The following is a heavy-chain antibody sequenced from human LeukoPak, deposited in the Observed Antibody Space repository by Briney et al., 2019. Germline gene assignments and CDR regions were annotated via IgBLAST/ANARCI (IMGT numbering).Heavy chain of an antibody. V-gene: IGHV1-2*02. J-gene: IGHJ5*02. Sequence: ASVNVSCKASGYTFTGYYMHWVRQAPGQGLEWMGWINPNSGGTNYAQKVQGRVTMTSDTSINTAYMELSRLRSDDTAVYYCARDTCGGDCYRFDPWGQGTLVTVSS. D-gene: IGHD2-21*01. CDR1: GYTFTGYY. CDR2: INPNSGGT. CDR3: ARDTCGGDCYRFDP.